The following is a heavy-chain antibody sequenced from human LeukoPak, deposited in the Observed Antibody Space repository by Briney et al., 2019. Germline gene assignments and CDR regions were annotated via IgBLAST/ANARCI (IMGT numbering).Heavy chain of an antibody. D-gene: IGHD4-17*01. Sequence: SETLSLTCAVYGGSFSGYYWSWIRQPPGKGLEWIGEINHSGSTNYNPSLKSRVTISVDTSKNQFSLHLSSVTAADTAVHYCARMSGTTVTPEGNWFDPWGQGTLVTVSS. CDR3: ARMSGTTVTPEGNWFDP. J-gene: IGHJ5*02. V-gene: IGHV4-34*01. CDR1: GGSFSGYY. CDR2: INHSGST.